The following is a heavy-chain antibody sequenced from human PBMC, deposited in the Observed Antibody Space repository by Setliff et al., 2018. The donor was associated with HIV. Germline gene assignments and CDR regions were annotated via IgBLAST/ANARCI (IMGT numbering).Heavy chain of an antibody. CDR1: GNSFHSYA. V-gene: IGHV1-69*13. Sequence: SVKVSCKASGNSFHSYAFSWVRQAPGQGLGWMGGIIPLFGSANYAQKFQGRVTITADESTSTVYMEVSGLRFEDTAVYFCAKDGPTVIEGSYMDVWGKGTTVTVSS. CDR3: AKDGPTVIEGSYMDV. J-gene: IGHJ6*03. D-gene: IGHD4-4*01. CDR2: IIPLFGSA.